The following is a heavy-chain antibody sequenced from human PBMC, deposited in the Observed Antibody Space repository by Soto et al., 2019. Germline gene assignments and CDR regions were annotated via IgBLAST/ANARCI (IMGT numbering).Heavy chain of an antibody. V-gene: IGHV3-53*01. D-gene: IGHD3-10*01. CDR1: GFTVSNNY. CDR3: APHPGGGGY. Sequence: EVQLVESGGGLIQPGGSLRLSCAVSGFTVSNNYMSWVRQAPGKGLEGVSVIYSGGYTAYGDSVKGRFTISRDNSKNTQFLQMDGRGAGAAAVFYGAPHPGGGGYWGQGTLVTVSS. J-gene: IGHJ4*02. CDR2: IYSGGYT.